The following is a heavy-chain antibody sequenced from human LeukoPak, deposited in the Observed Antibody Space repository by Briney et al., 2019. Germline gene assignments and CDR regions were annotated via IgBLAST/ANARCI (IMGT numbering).Heavy chain of an antibody. CDR2: INPNSGGT. CDR1: GYTFTGHY. Sequence: ASVKVSCKASGYTFTGHYMHWVRQAPGQGLEWMGWINPNSGGTNYAQKFQGRVTMTRDTSISTAYMELSRLRSDDTAVYYRARESSGSSLGWFDPWGQGTLVTVSS. D-gene: IGHD1-26*01. CDR3: ARESSGSSLGWFDP. J-gene: IGHJ5*02. V-gene: IGHV1-2*02.